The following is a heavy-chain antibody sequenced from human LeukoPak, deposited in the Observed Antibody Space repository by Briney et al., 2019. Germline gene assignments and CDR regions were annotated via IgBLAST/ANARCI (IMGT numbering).Heavy chain of an antibody. V-gene: IGHV3-11*01. D-gene: IGHD3-10*01. CDR2: ISSSGSTI. CDR3: ARDSRFGTWYFDL. Sequence: GGSLRLSCAASGLTFSDYYMSWIRQAPGKGLEWVSYISSSGSTIYYADSVKGRFTISRDNAKNSLYLQMNSLRAEDTAVYYCARDSRFGTWYFDLWGRGTLVTVSS. CDR1: GLTFSDYY. J-gene: IGHJ2*01.